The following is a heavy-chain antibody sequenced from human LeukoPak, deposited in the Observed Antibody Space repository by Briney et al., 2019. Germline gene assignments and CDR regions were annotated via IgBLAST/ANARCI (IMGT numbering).Heavy chain of an antibody. D-gene: IGHD3-22*01. CDR2: ISYDGSNK. CDR1: GFTFSSYA. J-gene: IGHJ4*02. Sequence: PGGSLRLSCAASGFTFSSYAMHWVRQAPGKGLEWVAVISYDGSNKYYADSVKGRFTIPRDNSKNTLYLQMNSLRAEDTAVYYCARGGYYDSSGYSDYFDYWGQGTLVTVSS. CDR3: ARGGYYDSSGYSDYFDY. V-gene: IGHV3-30*04.